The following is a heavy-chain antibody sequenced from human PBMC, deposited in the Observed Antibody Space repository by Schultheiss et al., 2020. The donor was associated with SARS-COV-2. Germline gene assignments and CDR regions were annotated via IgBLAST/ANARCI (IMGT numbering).Heavy chain of an antibody. CDR1: GFTFSSYA. V-gene: IGHV3-23*01. D-gene: IGHD3-22*01. J-gene: IGHJ4*02. Sequence: GGSLRLSCAASGFTFSSYAMSWVRQAPGKGLEWVSAISGSGGSTYYADSVKGRFTISRDNSKNTLYLQMNSLRAEDTAVYYCAKDYYYYDSRADYFDYWGQGTLVTVSS. CDR2: ISGSGGST. CDR3: AKDYYYYDSRADYFDY.